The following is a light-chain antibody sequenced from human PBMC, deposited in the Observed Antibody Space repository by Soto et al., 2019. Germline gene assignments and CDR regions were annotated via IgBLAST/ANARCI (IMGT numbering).Light chain of an antibody. CDR3: QQYHSYST. CDR1: QSFTGM. CDR2: DAS. Sequence: DIQMTQSPSTLSASVGDRVTITCRASQSFTGMLAWYQQKPGKAPKLLIYDASSLKSGVPSRFSGSGSGTEFTLTISSLQPDDFATYYCQQYHSYSTFGQGTKVDIK. V-gene: IGKV1-5*01. J-gene: IGKJ2*01.